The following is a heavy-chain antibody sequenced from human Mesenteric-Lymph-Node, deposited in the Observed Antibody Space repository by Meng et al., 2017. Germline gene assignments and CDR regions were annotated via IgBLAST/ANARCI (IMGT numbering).Heavy chain of an antibody. CDR1: GFTFSSYG. CDR2: IWYDGSKK. Sequence: QVQLVEPGGGVVQPGRSLRRSCAGSGFTFSSYGFHWVRQAPGKGLGWVAVIWYDGSKKYYADSVKGRFTISRDDSRNTLYLQMNSLRAEDTAVYYCARDLGDYGSGSSYFDYWGQGTLVTVSS. J-gene: IGHJ4*02. CDR3: ARDLGDYGSGSSYFDY. V-gene: IGHV3-33*01. D-gene: IGHD3-10*01.